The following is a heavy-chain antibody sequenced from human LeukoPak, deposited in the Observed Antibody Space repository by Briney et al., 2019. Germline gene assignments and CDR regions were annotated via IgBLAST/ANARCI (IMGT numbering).Heavy chain of an antibody. J-gene: IGHJ4*02. V-gene: IGHV4-30-4*02. D-gene: IGHD3-22*01. CDR1: GGSISSGDYY. CDR2: IYYSGST. CDR3: TRGQWLPVFDF. Sequence: SETLSLTCTVSGGSISSGDYYWSWIRQPPGKGLEWIGYIYYSGSTYYNPSLKSRVTISVDTSKNHFSLKLSSVTAADTAVYYCTRGQWLPVFDFWGQGTLVTVSS.